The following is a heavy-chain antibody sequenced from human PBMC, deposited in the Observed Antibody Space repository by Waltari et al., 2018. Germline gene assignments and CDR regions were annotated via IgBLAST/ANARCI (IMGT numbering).Heavy chain of an antibody. CDR1: GFTFSSYS. CDR2: ISSSSSTI. J-gene: IGHJ4*02. V-gene: IGHV3-48*04. CDR3: ARDVMIVVGEYYFDY. Sequence: EVQLVESGGGLVQPGGSLRLSCAASGFTFSSYSMNWVRQAPGKGLEWVSYISSSSSTIYYADSVKGRFTISRDNAKNSLYLQMNSLRAEDTAVYYCARDVMIVVGEYYFDYWGQGTLVTVSS. D-gene: IGHD3-22*01.